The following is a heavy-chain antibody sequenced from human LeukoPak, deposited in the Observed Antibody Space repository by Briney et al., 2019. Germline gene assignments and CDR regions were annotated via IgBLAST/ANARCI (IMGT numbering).Heavy chain of an antibody. CDR2: ISSSSSYI. Sequence: PGGSLRLSCAASGFTFSSYSMNWVRQAPGKGLEWVSSISSSSSYIYYADSVKGRFTISRDNAKNSLYLQMNSLRAEDTAVYYCASLGETHYYYYYMDVWGKGTTVTISS. D-gene: IGHD3-10*01. CDR1: GFTFSSYS. V-gene: IGHV3-21*01. CDR3: ASLGETHYYYYYMDV. J-gene: IGHJ6*03.